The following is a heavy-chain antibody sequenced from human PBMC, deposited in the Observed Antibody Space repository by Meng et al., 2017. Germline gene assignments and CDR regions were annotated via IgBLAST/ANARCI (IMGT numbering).Heavy chain of an antibody. CDR2: INAGNGNT. CDR3: ARDLFSYDSSGYYPDY. Sequence: QVQRSQSGSVVKTPGASVKVSCKASGYTFATYAMHWVRQAPGQRLEWMGWINAGNGNTQYSQKFQGRDTITRDTSASTAYMELSSLRSEDTAVYYCARDLFSYDSSGYYPDYWGRGTLVTVSS. V-gene: IGHV1-3*01. D-gene: IGHD3-22*01. J-gene: IGHJ4*02. CDR1: GYTFATYA.